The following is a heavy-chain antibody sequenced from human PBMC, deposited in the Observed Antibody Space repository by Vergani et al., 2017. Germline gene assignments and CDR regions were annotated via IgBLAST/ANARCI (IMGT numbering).Heavy chain of an antibody. J-gene: IGHJ5*02. CDR2: IFYSGST. Sequence: QVQLQESGPGLVKPSQTLSLTCTVSGGSIRSGGYYWSWIRQHPGKGLEWIGYIFYSGSTYYNPSLKSRVTISVDTSKNQFSLKLSSVTAADTAVYYCARGPSDYDFWSGYYKGNWFDPWGQGTLVTVSS. V-gene: IGHV4-31*03. CDR1: GGSIRSGGYY. CDR3: ARGPSDYDFWSGYYKGNWFDP. D-gene: IGHD3-3*01.